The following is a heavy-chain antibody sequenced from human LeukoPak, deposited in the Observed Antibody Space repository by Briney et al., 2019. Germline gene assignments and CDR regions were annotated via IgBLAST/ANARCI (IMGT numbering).Heavy chain of an antibody. Sequence: KPGGSLRLSCAASGFTFSDYYMSWIRQAPGKGLEWVSYISSSGSTIYYADSVKGRFTISRDNAKNSLYLQMNSLRAEDTAVYYCARVPHCSSTSYREKFDYWGQGTLVTVSS. D-gene: IGHD2-2*01. CDR2: ISSSGSTI. J-gene: IGHJ4*02. CDR1: GFTFSDYY. V-gene: IGHV3-11*01. CDR3: ARVPHCSSTSYREKFDY.